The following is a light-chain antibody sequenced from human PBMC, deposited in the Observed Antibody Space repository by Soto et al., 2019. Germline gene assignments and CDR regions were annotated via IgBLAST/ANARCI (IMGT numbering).Light chain of an antibody. V-gene: IGKV2D-29*01. CDR3: MQSLEIPYT. CDR1: QRLVHTDGETY. J-gene: IGKJ2*01. CDR2: RVS. Sequence: EIVVTQSPRSLSVTPGQPASISCKSGQRLVHTDGETYLFWYLQKAGQPPQPLIYRVSNRFSGVPVRFSGRGSGTDFTLKISRVEAEDVGIYYCMQSLEIPYTFGQGTKLEIK.